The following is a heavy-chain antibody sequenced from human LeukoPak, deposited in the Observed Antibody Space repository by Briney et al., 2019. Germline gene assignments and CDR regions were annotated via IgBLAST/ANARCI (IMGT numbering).Heavy chain of an antibody. CDR2: ISGTGDDT. Sequence: GGSLRLSCAASEFTLRAYALTWVRQAPGKGVEWVSSISGTGDDTYYADSVKGRFTISRDNSKDTLFLLMSSLRAEDTAVYYCAKWAGDVTHANAWYGSLDHWALGTPVTVSS. J-gene: IGHJ4*02. V-gene: IGHV3-23*01. CDR3: AKWAGDVTHANAWYGSLDH. CDR1: EFTLRAYA. D-gene: IGHD6-13*01.